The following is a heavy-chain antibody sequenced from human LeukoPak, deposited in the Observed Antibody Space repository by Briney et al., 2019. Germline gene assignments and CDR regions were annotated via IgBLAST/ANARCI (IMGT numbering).Heavy chain of an antibody. V-gene: IGHV1-69*05. Sequence: ASVKVSCKASGGTFSSYAISWVRQAPGQGLEWMGGIIPIFGTANYAQKLQGRVTMTTDTSTSTAYMELRSLRSDDTAVYYRARVLGPGYYYDTWGQGTLVTVSS. J-gene: IGHJ4*02. CDR3: ARVLGPGYYYDT. CDR1: GGTFSSYA. CDR2: IIPIFGTA. D-gene: IGHD3-22*01.